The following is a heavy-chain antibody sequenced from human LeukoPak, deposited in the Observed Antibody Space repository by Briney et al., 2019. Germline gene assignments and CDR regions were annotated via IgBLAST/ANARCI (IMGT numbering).Heavy chain of an antibody. CDR2: VYYSGST. Sequence: SETLSLTCTVSGGSIGFFYWSWIRQPPGKTLEWVGYVYYSGSTTYNPSLKSRLTMSVDTSKNQFSLRRSSVTAADTAVYYCARHLGSSSWYLFDYWGQGKLVTVSS. CDR3: ARHLGSSSWYLFDY. J-gene: IGHJ4*02. D-gene: IGHD6-13*01. CDR1: GGSIGFFY. V-gene: IGHV4-59*08.